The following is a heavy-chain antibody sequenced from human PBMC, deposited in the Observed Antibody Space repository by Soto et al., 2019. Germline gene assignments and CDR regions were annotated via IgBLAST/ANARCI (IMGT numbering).Heavy chain of an antibody. J-gene: IGHJ5*02. CDR2: IGVAGDT. V-gene: IGHV3-13*01. Sequence: SLRLSCAASGFIFSNYDVHWVRQTSGHGLEWVSRIGVAGDTNYSGSVKGRFTISRQNAKNSFFLQMNSLRAGDTAVYYCVRGLPGGFDPWGQGTLVTVSS. CDR3: VRGLPGGFDP. CDR1: GFIFSNYD. D-gene: IGHD3-10*01.